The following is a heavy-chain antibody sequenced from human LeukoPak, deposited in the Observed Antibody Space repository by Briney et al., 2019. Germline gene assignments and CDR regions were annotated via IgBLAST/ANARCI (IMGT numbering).Heavy chain of an antibody. D-gene: IGHD3-10*01. Sequence: GGSLRLSRAASGFTFSSYAMSWVRQAPGKGLEWVSAISGSGGSTYYADSVKGRFTISRDNSKNTLYLQMNSLRAEDTAVYYCAKGSGSYYFYFDYWGQGTLVTVSS. CDR2: ISGSGGST. J-gene: IGHJ4*02. CDR3: AKGSGSYYFYFDY. V-gene: IGHV3-23*01. CDR1: GFTFSSYA.